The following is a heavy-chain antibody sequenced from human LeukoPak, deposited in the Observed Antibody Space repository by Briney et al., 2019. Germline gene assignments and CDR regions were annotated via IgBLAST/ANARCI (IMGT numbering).Heavy chain of an antibody. CDR3: ARESDYEYYYYGMDV. V-gene: IGHV1-69*04. CDR1: GGTFSSYA. CDR2: IIPILGIA. Sequence: ASVKVSCKASGGTFSSYAISCVRQAPGQGLEWMGRIIPILGIATYAQKFQGRVTITADKCTSTAYMELRSLRSEDPAVYYCARESDYEYYYYGMDVWGQGTTVTVSS. D-gene: IGHD3-16*01. J-gene: IGHJ6*02.